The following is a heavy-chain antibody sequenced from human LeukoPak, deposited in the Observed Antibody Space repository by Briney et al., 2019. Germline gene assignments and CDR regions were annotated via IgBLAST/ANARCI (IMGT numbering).Heavy chain of an antibody. Sequence: GRSLRLSCAASGFTFSSYGMHWVRQAPGKGLEWVSGISGSGRSTYYADSVQGRFTISRDNSKNTLYLQMNSLRAGDTAVYYCAKEVVTGIRYFDYWGQGTLVTVSS. CDR2: ISGSGRST. CDR1: GFTFSSYG. V-gene: IGHV3-23*01. CDR3: AKEVVTGIRYFDY. J-gene: IGHJ4*02. D-gene: IGHD2-21*02.